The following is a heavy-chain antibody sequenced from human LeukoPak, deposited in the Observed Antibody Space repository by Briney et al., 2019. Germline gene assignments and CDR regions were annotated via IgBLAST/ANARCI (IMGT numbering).Heavy chain of an antibody. CDR1: GGSFSGYF. Sequence: SETLSLTCAVYGGSFSGYFWSWIRQPPGKGLEWIGEINHSGSTNYNPSLKSRVTISVDTSKNQFSLKLSSVTAADTAVYYCARARGQLLLTVFGYWGQGTLVTVSS. J-gene: IGHJ4*02. D-gene: IGHD2-2*01. CDR3: ARARGQLLLTVFGY. V-gene: IGHV4-34*01. CDR2: INHSGST.